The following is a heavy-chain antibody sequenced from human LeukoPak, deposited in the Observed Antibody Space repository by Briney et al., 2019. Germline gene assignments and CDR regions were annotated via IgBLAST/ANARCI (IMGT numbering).Heavy chain of an antibody. D-gene: IGHD1-26*01. J-gene: IGHJ4*02. CDR3: GRDGQGSTPLDY. Sequence: GGSLRLSCAASGFTFNSHWMHWVRQAPGRGLVWVSGISANGSSTRYADSVNGRFTISRDNDKNTLYLQMNSLRAEDTAVYYCGRDGQGSTPLDYWGQGTLVTVSS. CDR1: GFTFNSHW. V-gene: IGHV3-74*01. CDR2: ISANGSST.